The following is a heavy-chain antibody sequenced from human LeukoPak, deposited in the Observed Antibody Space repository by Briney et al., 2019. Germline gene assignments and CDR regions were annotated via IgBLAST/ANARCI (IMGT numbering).Heavy chain of an antibody. CDR1: GFTVSSNY. Sequence: GGSLRLSCAASGFTVSSNYMSWVRQAPGKGLEWLSVIYSGGSTYYADSVKGRFTISRDNSKNTLYLQMNSLGAEDTAVYYCATLRGSSSYDAFDIWGQGTMVTVSS. D-gene: IGHD6-13*01. J-gene: IGHJ3*02. CDR3: ATLRGSSSYDAFDI. V-gene: IGHV3-66*01. CDR2: IYSGGST.